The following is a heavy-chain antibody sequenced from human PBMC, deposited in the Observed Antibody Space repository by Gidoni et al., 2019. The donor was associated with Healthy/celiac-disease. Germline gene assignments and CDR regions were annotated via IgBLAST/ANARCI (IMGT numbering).Heavy chain of an antibody. D-gene: IGHD3-3*01. Sequence: QLQLQASGPGLVKPSETLSLTCTVSGGSTSSSSYYWGWIRQPPGKGLEWIGSIYYSGSTYYNPSIKSRVTISVDTSKNQFSLKLSSVTAADTAVYYCATQGRITIFGVGPGGFDPWGQGTLVTVSS. V-gene: IGHV4-39*01. CDR3: ATQGRITIFGVGPGGFDP. J-gene: IGHJ5*02. CDR2: IYYSGST. CDR1: GGSTSSSSYY.